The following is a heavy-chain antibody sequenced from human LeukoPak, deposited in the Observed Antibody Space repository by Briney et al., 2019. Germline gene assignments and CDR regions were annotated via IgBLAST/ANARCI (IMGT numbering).Heavy chain of an antibody. V-gene: IGHV1-18*01. D-gene: IGHD3-3*01. CDR3: AREADFWSGYYTGIDY. J-gene: IGHJ4*02. CDR2: ISAYNGNT. CDR1: GYTFTSYG. Sequence: ASVKVSCKASGYTFTSYGISWVRQAPGQGLEWMGWISAYNGNTNYVQKLQGRVTMTTDTSTSTAYMELRSLRSDDTAVYYCAREADFWSGYYTGIDYWGQGTLVTVSS.